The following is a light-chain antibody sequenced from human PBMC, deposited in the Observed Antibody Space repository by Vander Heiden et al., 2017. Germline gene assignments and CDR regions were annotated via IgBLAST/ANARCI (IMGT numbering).Light chain of an antibody. CDR3: AAWDDSLRRV. CDR1: SSSSGSNN. J-gene: IGLJ3*02. V-gene: IGLV1-47*01. CDR2: RSK. Sequence: SLLTPTPSASGNPVQTINISCSGSSSSSGSNNVYWYQHLPGTAPKLLIYRSKQRPSGVADRFSGSKSSTAASLAIRGLRSDDEGDYYCAAWDDSLRRVFGGGTKLTVL.